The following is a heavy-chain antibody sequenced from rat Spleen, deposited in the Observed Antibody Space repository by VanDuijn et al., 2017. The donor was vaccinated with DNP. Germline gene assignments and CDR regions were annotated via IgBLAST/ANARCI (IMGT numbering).Heavy chain of an antibody. CDR3: ATQAYRYNYFDY. CDR2: ISTGGGNT. V-gene: IGHV5S13*01. J-gene: IGHJ2*01. Sequence: EVQLVESGGDLVQPGRSLKLFCAASGFTFSDYYMAWVRQAPTKGLEWVVSISTGGGNTYYRDSVKGRFTISRDNAKNTQYLQMDSLRSEDTATYYCATQAYRYNYFDYWGQGVMVTVSS. D-gene: IGHD1-5*01. CDR1: GFTFSDYY.